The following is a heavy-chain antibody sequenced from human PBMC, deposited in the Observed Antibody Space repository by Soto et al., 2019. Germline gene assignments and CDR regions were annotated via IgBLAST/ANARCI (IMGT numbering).Heavy chain of an antibody. J-gene: IGHJ4*02. Sequence: QVHLVESGGGVVQPGASLRLSCVGSGFTFRSYVIHWVRKAPGKGLEWVALTSYDGSNKYYDDSVKGRFTISRDNSRNTVDLHMDSLRLEDTALYYCARWGTTGGLDVWGQGTLVSVSS. CDR1: GFTFRSYV. CDR3: ARWGTTGGLDV. D-gene: IGHD3-16*01. CDR2: TSYDGSNK. V-gene: IGHV3-30*19.